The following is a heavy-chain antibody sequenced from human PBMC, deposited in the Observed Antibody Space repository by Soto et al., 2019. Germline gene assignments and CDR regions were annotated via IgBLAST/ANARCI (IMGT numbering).Heavy chain of an antibody. CDR2: ISGSGGST. Sequence: EVQLLESGGGLVQPGGSLRLSCAASGFTFSSYAMSWFRQAPGKGLEWVSAISGSGGSTYYADSVKGRFTISRDNSKNTLYLQMNSLRAEDTAVYYCATSRTIVVVNDAFDIWGQGTMVTVSS. CDR1: GFTFSSYA. CDR3: ATSRTIVVVNDAFDI. J-gene: IGHJ3*02. V-gene: IGHV3-23*01. D-gene: IGHD3-22*01.